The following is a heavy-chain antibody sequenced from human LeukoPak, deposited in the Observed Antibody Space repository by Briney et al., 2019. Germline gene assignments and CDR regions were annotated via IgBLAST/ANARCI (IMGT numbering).Heavy chain of an antibody. CDR3: ARVMGSPTGTTDY. J-gene: IGHJ4*02. CDR2: INPNSGGT. V-gene: IGHV1-2*02. CDR1: GYTFTGYY. D-gene: IGHD1-7*01. Sequence: ASVKVSCKASGYTFTGYYMHWVRQAPGQGLEWMGWINPNSGGTNYAQKFQGRVTMTRDTSISTDYMELSRLRSDDTAVYYCARVMGSPTGTTDYWGQGTLVTVSS.